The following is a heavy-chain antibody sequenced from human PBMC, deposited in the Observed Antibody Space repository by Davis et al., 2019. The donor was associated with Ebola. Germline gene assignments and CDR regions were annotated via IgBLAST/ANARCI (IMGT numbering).Heavy chain of an antibody. CDR3: AKAQFPTTSDH. V-gene: IGHV1-46*01. J-gene: IGHJ4*02. CDR1: GYTFTSYY. CDR2: INPSGGST. Sequence: ASVKVSCKASGYTFTSYYMHWVRQAPGQGLEWMGIINPSGGSTSYAQKFQGRVTLTTDTATSTAYMVLRSLRSDDTAVYYCAKAQFPTTSDHWGQGTLVTVSS. D-gene: IGHD1-1*01.